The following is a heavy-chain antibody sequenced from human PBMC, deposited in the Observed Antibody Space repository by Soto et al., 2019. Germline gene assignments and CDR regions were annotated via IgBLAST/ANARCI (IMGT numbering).Heavy chain of an antibody. Sequence: EVQLLESGGGLVQPGGSLRLSCAASGFTFNNYAMTWVRQAPGKGLEWVSTISGSDDSTYYADSVKGRLTISRDNSKNALYLQMISLRAADTALYYCVKDWTGDTCPCMDVWGQGTPVTVSS. CDR3: VKDWTGDTCPCMDV. D-gene: IGHD2-8*02. CDR2: ISGSDDST. CDR1: GFTFNNYA. J-gene: IGHJ6*01. V-gene: IGHV3-23*01.